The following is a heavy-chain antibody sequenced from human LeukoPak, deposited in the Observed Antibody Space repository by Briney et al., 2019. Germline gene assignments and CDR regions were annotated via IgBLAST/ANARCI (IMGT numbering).Heavy chain of an antibody. Sequence: PGGSLRLSCAASGFTFSSYSMKWVRQAPGKGLEGVSSISSSSTYIYYTDSVKGRLTISRDNAKNSLYLQMNSLRAEDTAVYYCARAAADLSFDYWGQGTLVTVSS. CDR2: ISSSSTYI. D-gene: IGHD2-2*01. V-gene: IGHV3-21*01. CDR3: ARAAADLSFDY. CDR1: GFTFSSYS. J-gene: IGHJ4*02.